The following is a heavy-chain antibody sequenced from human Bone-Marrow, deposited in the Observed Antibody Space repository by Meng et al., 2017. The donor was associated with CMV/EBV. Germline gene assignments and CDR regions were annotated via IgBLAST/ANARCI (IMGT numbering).Heavy chain of an antibody. CDR1: GSTFTSYG. CDR2: ISAYNGNT. D-gene: IGHD2-2*01. Sequence: ASVQVSCKASGSTFTSYGISWVRHAPGQGLEWMGWISAYNGNTNYAQKLQGRVTMTTDTSTSTAYMELRSLRSDDTAVYYCARDRGGYFSSTSCYPDPWGQGTLVTVSS. J-gene: IGHJ5*02. CDR3: ARDRGGYFSSTSCYPDP. V-gene: IGHV1-18*01.